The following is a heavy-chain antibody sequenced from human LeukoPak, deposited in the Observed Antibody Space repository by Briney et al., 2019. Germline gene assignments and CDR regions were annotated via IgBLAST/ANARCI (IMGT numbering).Heavy chain of an antibody. J-gene: IGHJ3*02. D-gene: IGHD3-10*01. CDR2: IYPGDSNY. CDR3: AWFGGGAFDM. V-gene: IGHV5-51*01. Sequence: GEPLNISSRASGYRFPKYWIGWVRQPPGKGLEWMGIIYPGDSNYSYNPPFQGQATTSVDETISTCFLKWSRLKASDTANYTCAWFGGGAFDMWGQGTMVTVS. CDR1: GYRFPKYW.